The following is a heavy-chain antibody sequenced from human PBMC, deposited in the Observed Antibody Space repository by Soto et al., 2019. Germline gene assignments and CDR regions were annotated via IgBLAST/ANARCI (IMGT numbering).Heavy chain of an antibody. D-gene: IGHD3-10*01. CDR3: ARDLEGSGNSYSGDY. Sequence: QVHLQESGPGLVKPSGTLSLTCVVSGGSISSRDWWSWVRQSPGKGLEWIGEIYQSGTTNYNPSLTSRVTISIARTKNQFSLKLTSVTAADTAIYYCARDLEGSGNSYSGDYWGRGTLVTVSS. V-gene: IGHV4-4*02. CDR2: IYQSGTT. CDR1: GGSISSRDW. J-gene: IGHJ4*02.